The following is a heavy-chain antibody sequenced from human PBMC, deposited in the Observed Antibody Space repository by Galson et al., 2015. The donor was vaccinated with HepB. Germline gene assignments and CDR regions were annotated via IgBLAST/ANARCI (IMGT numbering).Heavy chain of an antibody. Sequence: CAISGDSVSSNSAAWNWIRQSPSRGLEWLGRTYYRSKWYNDYAVSVKSRITINPDTSKNQFSLQLNSVTPEDTAVYYCARVSGSHTRGYFDYWGQGTLVTVSS. D-gene: IGHD1-26*01. J-gene: IGHJ4*02. V-gene: IGHV6-1*01. CDR3: ARVSGSHTRGYFDY. CDR1: GDSVSSNSAA. CDR2: TYYRSKWYN.